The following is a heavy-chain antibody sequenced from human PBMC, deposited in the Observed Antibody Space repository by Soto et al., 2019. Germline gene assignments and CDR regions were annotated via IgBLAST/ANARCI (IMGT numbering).Heavy chain of an antibody. CDR1: GGTLSSYA. J-gene: IGHJ6*02. CDR3: ARLKSGVYYYGMDV. Sequence: SVKVSCKASGGTLSSYAISWVRQAPGQGLEWMGGIIPILGTANYAQKFQGRVTITADESTSTAYMELSSLRSEDTAVYYCARLKSGVYYYGMDVWGQGTTVTVSS. CDR2: IIPILGTA. V-gene: IGHV1-69*13. D-gene: IGHD1-26*01.